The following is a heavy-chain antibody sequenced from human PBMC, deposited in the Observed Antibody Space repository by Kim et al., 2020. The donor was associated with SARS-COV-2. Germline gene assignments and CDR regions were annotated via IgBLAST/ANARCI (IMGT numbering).Heavy chain of an antibody. CDR2: ISAGGGST. Sequence: GGSLRLSCSASGFTFSNYGMSWVRQAPGKGLEWVSGISAGGGSTYYADSVKGRFTISRDNSNNTLYLQMNSLRAEDTAVYYCAKEGDSTGYYYFYFFDYWGQGTLVTVSS. CDR1: GFTFSNYG. D-gene: IGHD3-22*01. CDR3: AKEGDSTGYYYFYFFDY. V-gene: IGHV3-23*01. J-gene: IGHJ4*02.